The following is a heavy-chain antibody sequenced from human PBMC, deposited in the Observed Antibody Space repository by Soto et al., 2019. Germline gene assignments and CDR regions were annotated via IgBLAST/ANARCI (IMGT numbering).Heavy chain of an antibody. CDR1: GGSFSGYY. V-gene: IGHV4-34*01. CDR2: INHSGST. J-gene: IGHJ5*02. Sequence: VTLSLTCAVYGGSFSGYYWSWIRQPPGKGLEWIGEINHSGSTNYNPSLKSRVTISVDTSKNQFSLKLSSVTAADTAVYYCARRIAAARQINWFDPWGQGTLVTVSS. D-gene: IGHD6-13*01. CDR3: ARRIAAARQINWFDP.